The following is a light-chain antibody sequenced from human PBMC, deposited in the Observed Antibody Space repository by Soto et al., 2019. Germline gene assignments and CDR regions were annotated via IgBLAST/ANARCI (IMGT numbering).Light chain of an antibody. V-gene: IGKV1-5*03. Sequence: DIQMTQSPSTLSGSVGDRVTITCRASQTISSWVAFYQQKPGKAPKLLIYKASTLKSGVPSRFSGSGSGTEFTPTISSLQPDDFATYHCQHYNSYSEAFGQGTKVDI. J-gene: IGKJ1*01. CDR1: QTISSW. CDR2: KAS. CDR3: QHYNSYSEA.